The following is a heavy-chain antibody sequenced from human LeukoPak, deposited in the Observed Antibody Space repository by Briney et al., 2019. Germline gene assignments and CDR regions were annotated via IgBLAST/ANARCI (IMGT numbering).Heavy chain of an antibody. J-gene: IGHJ4*02. V-gene: IGHV5-51*01. CDR3: ARRAVLYYFDS. CDR2: IYPGDSDT. Sequence: GESLKISCKGSGYSFTNYWIVWVRQMPGKGPEWMGSIYPGDSDTRYSPSFQGQVTMSADKSISTAYLQWNSLKASDTAMYYCARRAVLYYFDSWGQGALVTVPS. CDR1: GYSFTNYW.